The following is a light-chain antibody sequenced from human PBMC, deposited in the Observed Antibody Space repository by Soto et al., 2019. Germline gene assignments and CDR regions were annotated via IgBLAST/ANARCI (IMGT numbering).Light chain of an antibody. V-gene: IGLV2-14*03. CDR3: TSFAPGRIYV. CDR1: SSDIGAYDL. CDR2: EVS. Sequence: QSVLTQPPSVCGSPGQSITTSCSGTSSDIGAYDLVSWYQQHPVRAPKLIIYEVSHRFSGLSYRFSGSKSGNTASLTISGLQAEDEGDYYCTSFAPGRIYVFGSGTKVTVL. J-gene: IGLJ1*01.